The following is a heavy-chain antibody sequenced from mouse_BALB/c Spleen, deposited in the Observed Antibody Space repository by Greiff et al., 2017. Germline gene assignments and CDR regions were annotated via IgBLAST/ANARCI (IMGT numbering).Heavy chain of an antibody. D-gene: IGHD3-1*01. CDR3: ARSGYGAWFAY. J-gene: IGHJ3*01. CDR2: ISYSGST. CDR1: GYSITSDYA. Sequence: EVQLQQSGPGLVKPSQSLSLTCTVIGYSITSDYAWNWIRQFPGNKLEWMGYISYSGSTSYNPSLKSRISITRDTSKNQFFLQLNSVTTEDTATYYCARSGYGAWFAYWGQGTLVTVSA. V-gene: IGHV3-2*02.